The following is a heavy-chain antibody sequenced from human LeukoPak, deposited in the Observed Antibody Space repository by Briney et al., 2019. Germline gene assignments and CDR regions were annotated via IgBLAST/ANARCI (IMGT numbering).Heavy chain of an antibody. V-gene: IGHV4-59*01. CDR1: GGSISSYY. D-gene: IGHD3-9*01. J-gene: IGHJ3*02. Sequence: SETLSLTCTVSGGSISSYYWSWIRQPPGKGLEWIGYIYYSGSTNYNPSLKSQVTISVDTSKNQFSLKLSSVTAADTAVYYCAREKPHDILTGYYYPDAFDIWGQGTMVTVSS. CDR2: IYYSGST. CDR3: AREKPHDILTGYYYPDAFDI.